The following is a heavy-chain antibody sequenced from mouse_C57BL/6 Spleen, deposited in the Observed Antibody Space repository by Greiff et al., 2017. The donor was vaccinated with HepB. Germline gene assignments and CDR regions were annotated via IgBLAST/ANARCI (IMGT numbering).Heavy chain of an antibody. V-gene: IGHV5-9*01. D-gene: IGHD2-4*01. CDR1: GFTFSSYT. CDR2: ISGGGGNT. Sequence: EVKLVESGGGLVKPGGSLKLSCAASGFTFSSYTMSWVRQTPEKRLEWVATISGGGGNTYYPDSVKGRFTISRDNAKNTLYLQMSSLRSEDMALYYCARHHDYDDGFYAMDYWGQGTSVTVSS. CDR3: ARHHDYDDGFYAMDY. J-gene: IGHJ4*01.